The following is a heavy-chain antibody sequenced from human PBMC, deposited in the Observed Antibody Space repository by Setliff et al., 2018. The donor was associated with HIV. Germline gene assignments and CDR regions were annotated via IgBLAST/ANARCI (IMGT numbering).Heavy chain of an antibody. D-gene: IGHD1-26*01. CDR1: GYTFNNYG. CDR3: GVGPEKIYYYYGMDV. Sequence: GASVKVSCKASGYTFNNYGISWVRQAPGQGLEWMGWINTHSGYTNYAQNVQGRVTVTMDTSASTAYMELRSLKSDDTAVYYCGVGPEKIYYYYGMDVWGQGTTVTVSS. J-gene: IGHJ6*02. CDR2: INTHSGYT. V-gene: IGHV1-18*01.